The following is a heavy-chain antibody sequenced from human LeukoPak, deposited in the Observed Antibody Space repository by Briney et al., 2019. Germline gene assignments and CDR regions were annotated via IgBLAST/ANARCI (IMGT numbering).Heavy chain of an antibody. CDR1: GFTFSSYA. D-gene: IGHD3-22*01. CDR2: ISGSGGST. J-gene: IGHJ4*02. V-gene: IGHV3-23*01. CDR3: AKDQELYYYDSSGYSSFDY. Sequence: PGGSLRLSCAASGFTFSSYAMNWVRQAPGKGLEWVSAISGSGGSTYYADSVKGRFTISRDNSKNTLYLQMNSLRAEDTAVYYCAKDQELYYYDSSGYSSFDYWGQGTLVTVSS.